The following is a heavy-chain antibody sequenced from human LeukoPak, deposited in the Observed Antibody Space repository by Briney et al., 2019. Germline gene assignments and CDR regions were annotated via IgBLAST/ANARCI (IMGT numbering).Heavy chain of an antibody. CDR1: GFIFSDYG. D-gene: IGHD1-26*01. Sequence: GGSLRLSCAASGFIFSDYGMNWVRQVPGKGLEWLTFIRHDGGNKFYAESVKGRFTISRDMSKNTLYLQMNSLTLEDTAIYYCTKEKAAYYTDRWSGLFDTWGQGTLVTVSS. CDR2: IRHDGGNK. J-gene: IGHJ5*02. V-gene: IGHV3-30*02. CDR3: TKEKAAYYTDRWSGLFDT.